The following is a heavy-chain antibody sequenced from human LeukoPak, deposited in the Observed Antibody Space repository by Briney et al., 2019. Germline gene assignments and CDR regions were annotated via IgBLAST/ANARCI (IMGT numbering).Heavy chain of an antibody. CDR3: ARDRADIVLMVYAMYFDY. J-gene: IGHJ4*02. D-gene: IGHD2-8*01. CDR1: GFTFSSYS. Sequence: GGSLRLSCAASGFTFSSYSMNWVRQAPGKGLEWVSSISSSSSYIYYADSVKGRFTISRDNAKNPLYLQMNSLRAEDTAVYYCARDRADIVLMVYAMYFDYWGQGTLVTVSS. CDR2: ISSSSSYI. V-gene: IGHV3-21*01.